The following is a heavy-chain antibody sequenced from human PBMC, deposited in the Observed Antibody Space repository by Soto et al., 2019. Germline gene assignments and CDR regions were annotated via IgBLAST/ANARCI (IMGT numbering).Heavy chain of an antibody. J-gene: IGHJ4*02. CDR3: ARDGILGAAAIDY. D-gene: IGHD6-13*01. Sequence: GGSLRLSCAASGFIFTSYGMHWVRQAPGKGLEWVSVVWYDGTQKYYADSVKGRFTISRDDSKKTLYLQMNSLRAEDTAVYYCARDGILGAAAIDYWGQGTLVTVSS. CDR1: GFIFTSYG. V-gene: IGHV3-33*01. CDR2: VWYDGTQK.